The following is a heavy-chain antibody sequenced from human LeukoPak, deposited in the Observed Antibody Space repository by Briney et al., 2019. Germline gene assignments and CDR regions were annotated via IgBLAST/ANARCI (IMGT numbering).Heavy chain of an antibody. D-gene: IGHD2-2*01. V-gene: IGHV1-69*04. J-gene: IGHJ4*02. CDR3: ARVDCSSTSCYRTLDY. Sequence: SVKVSCKASGGTFSSYAISWVRQAPGQGLEWMGRIIPILGIANYAQKFQGRVTITADKSTSTAYMELSSLRSEDTAVYYCARVDCSSTSCYRTLDYWGQGTLSPSPQ. CDR1: GGTFSSYA. CDR2: IIPILGIA.